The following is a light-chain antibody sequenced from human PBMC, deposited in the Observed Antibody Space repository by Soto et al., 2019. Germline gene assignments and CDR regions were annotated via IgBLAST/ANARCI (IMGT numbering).Light chain of an antibody. J-gene: IGLJ2*01. CDR2: GVS. V-gene: IGLV2-14*01. CDR3: SSYTSSSTLDVI. Sequence: QSALTQPASVSGSPGQSITISCTGTSNDVGGYNYVSWYQQHPGKAPKLIIYGVSTRPSGISTRFSGSKSGDTASLTISGLQAEDEADYYCSSYTSSSTLDVIFGGGTKLTV. CDR1: SNDVGGYNY.